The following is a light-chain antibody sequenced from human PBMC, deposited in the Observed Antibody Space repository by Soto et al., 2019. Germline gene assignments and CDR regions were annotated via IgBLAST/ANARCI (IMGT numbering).Light chain of an antibody. V-gene: IGKV3-15*01. CDR1: QIIANN. J-gene: IGKJ1*01. Sequence: EIVMMQSPATLSVSPGERATLSCRASQIIANNLAWYQQKPGQAPRLLIYGAPTRAPGIPARFSGSGSGTEFTLTISSLQSEDFAIYYCQHYNNWPPWTFGQGTKVDIK. CDR3: QHYNNWPPWT. CDR2: GAP.